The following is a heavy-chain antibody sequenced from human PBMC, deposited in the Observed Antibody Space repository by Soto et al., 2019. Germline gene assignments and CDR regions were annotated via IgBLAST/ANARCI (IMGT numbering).Heavy chain of an antibody. CDR1: GGTFRSYA. Sequence: SVKVSCKASGGTFRSYAMSWVRQAPGQGPEWMGGIIPLFGTTNYAPKFQGRVTITADESASTAYMELGSLRSEDTAVYYCASNNRASYHFDYWGPGTQVTVSS. D-gene: IGHD3-16*02. CDR2: IIPLFGTT. J-gene: IGHJ4*02. V-gene: IGHV1-69*13. CDR3: ASNNRASYHFDY.